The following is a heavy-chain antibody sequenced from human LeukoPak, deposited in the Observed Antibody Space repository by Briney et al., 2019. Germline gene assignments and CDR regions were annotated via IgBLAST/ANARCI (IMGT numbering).Heavy chain of an antibody. D-gene: IGHD3-22*01. Sequence: SETLSLTCTVSGGSISSSSYYWGWIRQPPGKGLEWIGSIYYSGSTYYNPSLKSRVTISVDTSKNQFSLKLSSVTAADTAVYYCARAILMIGTYYFDYWGQGTLVTVSS. V-gene: IGHV4-39*01. CDR2: IYYSGST. J-gene: IGHJ4*02. CDR1: GGSISSSSYY. CDR3: ARAILMIGTYYFDY.